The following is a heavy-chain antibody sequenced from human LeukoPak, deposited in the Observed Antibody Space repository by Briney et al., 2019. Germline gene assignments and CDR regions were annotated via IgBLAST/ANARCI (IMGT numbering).Heavy chain of an antibody. CDR3: AKGWGNYMDV. D-gene: IGHD7-27*01. CDR2: ISYDGSNK. V-gene: IGHV3-30-3*01. CDR1: GFTFSSYA. J-gene: IGHJ6*03. Sequence: GGSLRLSCAASGFTFSSYAMHWVRQAPGKGLEWVAVISYDGSNKYYADSVKGRFTISRDNSKNTLYLQMNSLGAEDTAVYYCAKGWGNYMDVWGKGTTVTVSS.